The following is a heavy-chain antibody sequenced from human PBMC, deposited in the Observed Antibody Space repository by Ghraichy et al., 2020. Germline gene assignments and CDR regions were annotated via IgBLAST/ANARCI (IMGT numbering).Heavy chain of an antibody. D-gene: IGHD3-10*01. V-gene: IGHV3-48*02. J-gene: IGHJ2*01. Sequence: GESLRLSCAASGFTFSSYSMNWVRQAPGKGLEWVSYISSSSSTIYYADSVKGRFTISRDNAKNSLYLQMNSLRDEDTAVYYCARDRGLDYYGSGSSLSGYFDLWGRGTLVTVSS. CDR3: ARDRGLDYYGSGSSLSGYFDL. CDR1: GFTFSSYS. CDR2: ISSSSSTI.